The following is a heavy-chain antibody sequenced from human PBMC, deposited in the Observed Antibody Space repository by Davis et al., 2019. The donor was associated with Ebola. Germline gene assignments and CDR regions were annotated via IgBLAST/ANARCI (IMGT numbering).Heavy chain of an antibody. J-gene: IGHJ6*02. CDR1: GYPFTNYE. CDR2: MNPNSGKR. V-gene: IGHV1-8*03. Sequence: ASVKVSCKASGYPFTNYEINWVRQATGQGLEWMGWMNPNSGKRGYGQKFQGRVTITRNTSINTAFMELSSLTSADTAVYYCARIPFSTYYYYYGMDVWGQGTTVTVSS. CDR3: ARIPFSTYYYYYGMDV.